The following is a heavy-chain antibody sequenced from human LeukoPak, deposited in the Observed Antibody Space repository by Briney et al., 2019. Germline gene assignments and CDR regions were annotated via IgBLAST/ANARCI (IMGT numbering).Heavy chain of an antibody. CDR1: GFTFSNYA. J-gene: IGHJ4*02. D-gene: IGHD6-19*01. V-gene: IGHV3-23*01. Sequence: GGSLRLSCAASGFTFSNYAMSWVRQAPGKGPEWGSIISGSGDNTHYADSVEGRFTISRDNSKNTLYLQMHTLSAEDTAIYHCARRGWLVNFDYWGKGTLVPVSS. CDR2: ISGSGDNT. CDR3: ARRGWLVNFDY.